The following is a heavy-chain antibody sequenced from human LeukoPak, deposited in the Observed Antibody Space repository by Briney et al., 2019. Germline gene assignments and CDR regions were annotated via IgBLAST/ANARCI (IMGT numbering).Heavy chain of an antibody. CDR2: ISYSGST. CDR3: ARGSRRLADFHY. Sequence: PSETLSLTCTVSGDSISSSDYHWGWLRQPPGKGLGWIGTISYSGSTYYNPSLQSRVTISVDTSKNQFSLELSSVTAADTAVYYCARGSRRLADFHYWGQGTLVTVSS. V-gene: IGHV4-39*01. J-gene: IGHJ4*02. D-gene: IGHD1-26*01. CDR1: GDSISSSDYH.